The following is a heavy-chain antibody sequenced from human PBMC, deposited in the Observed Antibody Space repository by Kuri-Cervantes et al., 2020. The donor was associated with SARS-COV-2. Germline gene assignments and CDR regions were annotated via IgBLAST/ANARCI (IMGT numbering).Heavy chain of an antibody. CDR1: GFTFRRYA. CDR3: ARDLSGWPVDY. CDR2: ISYDGSNK. J-gene: IGHJ4*02. D-gene: IGHD6-19*01. Sequence: GESLKISCAASGFTFRRYAMSWVRQAPGKGLEWVAVISYDGSNKYYADSVKGRFTISRDNSKNTLYLQMNSLRAEDTAVYYCARDLSGWPVDYWGQGTLVTVSS. V-gene: IGHV3-30-3*01.